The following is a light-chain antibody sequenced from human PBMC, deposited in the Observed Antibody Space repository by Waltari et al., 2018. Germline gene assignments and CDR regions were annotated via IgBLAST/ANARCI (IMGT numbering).Light chain of an antibody. Sequence: QTVVTQEPSFSVSPGGTVTLTCGLSSGPVSTRYYPSWYQQIPGQAPRTLMYSTNTRASGVPDRFSGSILGNKAALTITGAQADDECDYYCVLYMGSGIHVFGTGTKVTVL. CDR2: STN. V-gene: IGLV8-61*01. J-gene: IGLJ1*01. CDR3: VLYMGSGIHV. CDR1: SGPVSTRYY.